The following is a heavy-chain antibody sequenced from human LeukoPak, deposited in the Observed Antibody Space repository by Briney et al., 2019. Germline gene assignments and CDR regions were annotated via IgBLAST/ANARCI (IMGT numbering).Heavy chain of an antibody. CDR1: GYTFTGYY. V-gene: IGHV1-2*02. J-gene: IGHJ4*02. CDR2: INPNSGGT. D-gene: IGHD2-2*01. Sequence: ASVKVSCKASGYTFTGYYMHWVRQAPGQGREWMGWINPNSGGTNYAQKFQGRVTMTSDTSISTAYMELSRLRSDDTAVYYCARDPGLYCSSTSCPYFDYWGQGTLVAVSS. CDR3: ARDPGLYCSSTSCPYFDY.